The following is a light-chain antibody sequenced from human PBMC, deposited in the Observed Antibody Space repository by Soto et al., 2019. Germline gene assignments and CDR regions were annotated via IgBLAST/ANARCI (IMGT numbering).Light chain of an antibody. V-gene: IGLV2-14*03. CDR1: SSDVGAYNY. CDR2: DVS. J-gene: IGLJ2*01. Sequence: QSALTQPASVSGSPGQSITISCTGTSSDVGAYNYVSWYQHYPGKAPKLMIYDVSNRPSGVSNRFSGSKSGNTASLTISGLQAEDEADYYCSSYTAISTVVFGGGIKLTVL. CDR3: SSYTAISTVV.